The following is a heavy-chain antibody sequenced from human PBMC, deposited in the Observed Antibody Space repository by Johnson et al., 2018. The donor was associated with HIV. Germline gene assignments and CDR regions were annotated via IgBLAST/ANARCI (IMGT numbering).Heavy chain of an antibody. CDR1: GFTFSSYG. J-gene: IGHJ3*01. V-gene: IGHV3-30*18. Sequence: VQLVESGGGVVQPGRSLRLSCAASGFTFSSYGMHWVRQAPGKGLEWVAFIAHDESITHYADSVKGRFTMSRDNSKNTLYLQMKSLRPEDTSIYYCAKDDNLGVWYSDAFDVWGQGTVVTVSS. CDR3: AKDDNLGVWYSDAFDV. D-gene: IGHD6-19*01. CDR2: IAHDESIT.